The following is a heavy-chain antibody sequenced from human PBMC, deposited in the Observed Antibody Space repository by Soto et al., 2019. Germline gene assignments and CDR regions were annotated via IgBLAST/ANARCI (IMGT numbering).Heavy chain of an antibody. CDR2: INHSGST. CDR3: GRFGGAGGQLVPCDY. D-gene: IGHD6-13*01. J-gene: IGHJ4*02. V-gene: IGHV4-34*01. CDR1: GGSFSGYY. Sequence: PSETLSLTCAVYGGSFSGYYWSWIRQPPGKGLEWIGEINHSGSTNYNPSLKSRVTISVDTSKNQFSLKLSSVTAADTAVYYCGRFGGAGGQLVPCDYWGQGTLVTVSS.